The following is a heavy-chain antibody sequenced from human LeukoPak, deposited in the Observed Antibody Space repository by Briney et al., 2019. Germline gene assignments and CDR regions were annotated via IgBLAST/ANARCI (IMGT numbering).Heavy chain of an antibody. Sequence: GASVKVSCKASGYTFTGYYMHWVRQAPGQGLEWMGWINPNSGGTNYAQKFQGRVTMTRDTSISTAYMELSRLRSDDTAVYYCARVTSSSGYQTLDYWGQGTLVTVSS. J-gene: IGHJ4*02. V-gene: IGHV1-2*02. CDR3: ARVTSSSGYQTLDY. CDR1: GYTFTGYY. D-gene: IGHD3-22*01. CDR2: INPNSGGT.